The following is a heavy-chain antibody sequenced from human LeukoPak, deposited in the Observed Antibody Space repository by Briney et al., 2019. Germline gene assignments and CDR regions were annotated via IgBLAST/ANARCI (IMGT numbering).Heavy chain of an antibody. V-gene: IGHV1-8*01. CDR1: GYTFTSYD. J-gene: IGHJ3*02. CDR2: MNPNSGNT. Sequence: ASVKVSCKAPGYTFTSYDINWVRQATGQGLEWMGWMNPNSGNTGYAQKFQGRVTMTRNTSISTAYMELSSLRSEDTAVYYCARGAYYYDSSGSGDAFDIWGQGTMVTVSS. D-gene: IGHD3-22*01. CDR3: ARGAYYYDSSGSGDAFDI.